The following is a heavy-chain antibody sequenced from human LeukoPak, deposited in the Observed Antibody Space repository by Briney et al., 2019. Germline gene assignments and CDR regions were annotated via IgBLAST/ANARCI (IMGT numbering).Heavy chain of an antibody. CDR2: IYYSGTT. CDR1: GASINTYY. CDR3: ARVLRPMASQYYFDY. Sequence: PSETLSLTCTVSGASINTYYLSWIRQPPGKGLEWIGYIYYSGTTSYNPSLKTRVTISIDTSMNQFSLKLSSVTAADTAVYYCARVLRPMASQYYFDYWGQGTLVTVSS. V-gene: IGHV4-59*01. D-gene: IGHD3-10*01. J-gene: IGHJ4*02.